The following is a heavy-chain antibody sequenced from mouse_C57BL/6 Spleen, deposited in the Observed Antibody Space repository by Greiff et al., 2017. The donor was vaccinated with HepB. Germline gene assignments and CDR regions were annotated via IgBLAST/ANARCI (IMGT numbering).Heavy chain of an antibody. Sequence: QVQLKQSGPGLVQPSQSLSITCTVSGFSLTSYGVHWVRQSPGKGLEWLGVIWSGGSTDYNAAFISRLSISKDNSKSQVFFKMKSLQADDTAIYYCARNSRDDWYFDVWGTGTTVTVSS. CDR1: GFSLTSYG. D-gene: IGHD3-3*01. V-gene: IGHV2-2*01. CDR2: IWSGGST. CDR3: ARNSRDDWYFDV. J-gene: IGHJ1*03.